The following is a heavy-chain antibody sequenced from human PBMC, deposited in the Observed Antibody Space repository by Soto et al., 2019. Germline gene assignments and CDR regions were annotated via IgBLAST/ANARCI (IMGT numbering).Heavy chain of an antibody. J-gene: IGHJ3*02. V-gene: IGHV3-7*01. CDR3: ARDGADTAMVGNSPIDAFDI. CDR2: IKQDGSEK. CDR1: GFTFSSYW. D-gene: IGHD5-18*01. Sequence: GGSLRLSCAASGFTFSSYWMSWVRQAPGKGLEWVANIKQDGSEKYYVDSVKGRFTISRDNAKNSLYLQMNSLRAEDTAVYYCARDGADTAMVGNSPIDAFDIWGQGTMVTVSS.